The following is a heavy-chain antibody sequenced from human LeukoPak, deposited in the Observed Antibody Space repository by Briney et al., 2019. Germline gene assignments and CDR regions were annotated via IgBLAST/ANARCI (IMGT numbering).Heavy chain of an antibody. CDR3: ARGQGGSYGDWFDP. V-gene: IGHV4-34*01. J-gene: IGHJ5*02. CDR1: GGSFSGYY. Sequence: SETLSLTCAVYGGSFSGYYWSWIRQPPGRGLEWIGEINHSGSTDYNPSLKSRVTISVDTSKNQFSLKLSSVTAADTAVYYCARGQGGSYGDWFDPWGRGTLVTVSS. D-gene: IGHD1-26*01. CDR2: INHSGST.